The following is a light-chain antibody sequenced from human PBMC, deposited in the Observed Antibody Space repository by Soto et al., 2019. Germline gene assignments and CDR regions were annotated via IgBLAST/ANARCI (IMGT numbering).Light chain of an antibody. CDR3: QQYGSSPIT. CDR1: QGVTTN. J-gene: IGKJ5*01. CDR2: GAS. Sequence: EIVMTQSPATLSVSPGDRAILSCRAGQGVTTNFAWYQQKPGQAPRLVIYGASSRATGIPDRFSGSGSGTDFTLTISRLEPEDFAVYYCQQYGSSPITFGQGTRLEIK. V-gene: IGKV3-20*01.